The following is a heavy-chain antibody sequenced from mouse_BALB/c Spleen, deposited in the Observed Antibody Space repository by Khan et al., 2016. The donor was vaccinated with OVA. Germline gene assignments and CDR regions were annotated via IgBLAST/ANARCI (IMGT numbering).Heavy chain of an antibody. D-gene: IGHD1-1*02. CDR2: ISYSGNT. CDR3: ARGYGGDFDY. CDR1: GYSITSDYA. Sequence: EVQLQESGPGLVKPSQSLSLTCTVTGYSITSDYAWNWIRQFPGNKLEWMGYISYSGNTKYHPSLKIRISITRDTSKNQFFLQLNSVTIEDTATYYCARGYGGDFDYWGQGTTLTVSS. J-gene: IGHJ2*01. V-gene: IGHV3-2*02.